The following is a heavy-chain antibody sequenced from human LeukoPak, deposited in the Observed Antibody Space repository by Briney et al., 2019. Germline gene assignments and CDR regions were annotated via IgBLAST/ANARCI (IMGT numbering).Heavy chain of an antibody. J-gene: IGHJ4*02. V-gene: IGHV4-39*01. CDR3: ARWFRATYAHHADY. D-gene: IGHD1-14*01. CDR1: GGSISSSSYY. Sequence: SETLSLTCTVSGGSISSSSYYWGWIRQPPGKGLEWIGSIYYSGSTYYNPSLKSRVTISVDTSKNQFSLKLSSVTAADTAVYYCARWFRATYAHHADYWGQGTLVTVSS. CDR2: IYYSGST.